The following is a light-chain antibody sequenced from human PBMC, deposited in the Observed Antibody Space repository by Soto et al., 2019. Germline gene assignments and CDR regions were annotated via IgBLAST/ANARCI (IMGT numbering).Light chain of an antibody. V-gene: IGLV2-14*01. CDR3: SSYTSSSTLLYV. CDR1: SSDVGGYNY. CDR2: EVS. J-gene: IGLJ1*01. Sequence: QSVLTQPASVSGSPGQSITISCTGTSSDVGGYNYVSWYQQHAGKAPKLMIYEVSNRPSGVSNRFSGSKSGNTASLTISGLQAEDEAEYYCSSYTSSSTLLYVFGTGTKVTV.